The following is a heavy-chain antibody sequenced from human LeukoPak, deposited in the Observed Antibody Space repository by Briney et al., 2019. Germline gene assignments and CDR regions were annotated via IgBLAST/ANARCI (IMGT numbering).Heavy chain of an antibody. J-gene: IGHJ4*02. D-gene: IGHD3-3*01. CDR1: GFTFSNAW. CDR2: IKSKTDGGTT. Sequence: PGGSLRLSCAASGFTFSNAWMSWVRQAPGKGLEWVGRIKSKTDGGTTDYAAPVKGRFTISRDDSKNTLYLQMNSLKTEDTAVYYCTTDPPADDFWSGYYIDYWGQGTLVTVSS. V-gene: IGHV3-15*01. CDR3: TTDPPADDFWSGYYIDY.